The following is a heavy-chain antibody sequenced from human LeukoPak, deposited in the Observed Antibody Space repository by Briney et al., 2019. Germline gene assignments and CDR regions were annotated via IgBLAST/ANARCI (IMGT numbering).Heavy chain of an antibody. Sequence: ASVKVSCKASGYTFTSYGISWVRQAPGQGLEWMGWISAYNGNTKYAQSFQGRVTMTTDTSTDTAYMELRNLRSDDTAFYYCARDDLDCSGNTCYPDNYWGQGTLVAVSS. V-gene: IGHV1-18*01. CDR2: ISAYNGNT. CDR3: ARDDLDCSGNTCYPDNY. D-gene: IGHD2-15*01. CDR1: GYTFTSYG. J-gene: IGHJ4*02.